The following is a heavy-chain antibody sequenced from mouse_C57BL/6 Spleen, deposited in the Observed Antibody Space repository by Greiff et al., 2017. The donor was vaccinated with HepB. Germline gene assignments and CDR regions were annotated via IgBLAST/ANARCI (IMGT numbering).Heavy chain of an antibody. CDR3: ASYDGYYDAMDY. D-gene: IGHD2-3*01. CDR2: ISSGSSTI. CDR1: GFTFSDYG. V-gene: IGHV5-17*01. Sequence: EVQVVESGGGLVKPGGSLKLSCAASGFTFSDYGMHWVRQAPEKGLEWVAYISSGSSTIYYADTVKGRFTISRDNAKNTLFLQMTSLRSEDTAMYYCASYDGYYDAMDYWGQGTSVTVSS. J-gene: IGHJ4*01.